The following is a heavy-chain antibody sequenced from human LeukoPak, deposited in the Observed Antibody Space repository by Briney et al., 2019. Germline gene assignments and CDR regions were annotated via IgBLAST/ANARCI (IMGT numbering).Heavy chain of an antibody. D-gene: IGHD5-18*01. J-gene: IGHJ4*02. CDR3: ATELSSDTAFDY. Sequence: GGSLRLSCAASGFTFSAYGMHWVRQPPGKGLEWVAMTWFDGSNEFYADAVKGRFTISRDNSKNTLYLQMNGLRAEDTAVYYCATELSSDTAFDYWGQGTLVAVSS. CDR2: TWFDGSNE. V-gene: IGHV3-33*03. CDR1: GFTFSAYG.